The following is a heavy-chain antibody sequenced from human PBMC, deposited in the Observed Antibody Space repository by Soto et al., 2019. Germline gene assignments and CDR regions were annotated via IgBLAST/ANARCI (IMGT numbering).Heavy chain of an antibody. Sequence: QVQLQESGPGLVKPSQTLSLTCTVSGGSISRGGYYWSWIRQHPGKGLEWIGYIYYSGSTYYNPSLKSRVTISVDTSKHQFSLKLSSVTAADTAVYYCARVLGAAAGTWYYYGMDVWGQGITVTVSS. CDR3: ARVLGAAAGTWYYYGMDV. J-gene: IGHJ6*02. V-gene: IGHV4-31*03. CDR1: GGSISRGGYY. D-gene: IGHD6-13*01. CDR2: IYYSGST.